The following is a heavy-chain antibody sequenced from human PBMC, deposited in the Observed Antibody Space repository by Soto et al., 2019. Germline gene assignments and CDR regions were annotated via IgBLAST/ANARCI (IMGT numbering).Heavy chain of an antibody. CDR2: IYYSGST. J-gene: IGHJ4*02. V-gene: IGHV4-59*08. Sequence: SETLSLTCTVSGGSVSSYYLSWIRQPPGKGLEWIGYIYYSGSTNYNPSLKSRVTISVDTSKNQFSLKLSSVTAADTAVYYCARRVLRYFDWHDYWGQGTLVTVSS. CDR3: ARRVLRYFDWHDY. CDR1: GGSVSSYY. D-gene: IGHD3-9*01.